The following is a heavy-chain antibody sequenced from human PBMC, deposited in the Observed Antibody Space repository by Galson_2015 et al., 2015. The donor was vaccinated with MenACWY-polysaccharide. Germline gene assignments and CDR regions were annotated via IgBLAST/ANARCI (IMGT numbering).Heavy chain of an antibody. J-gene: IGHJ6*03. CDR1: GYTFTSYA. CDR2: INAGNGRT. Sequence: SVKVSCKASGYTFTSYAMHWVRQAPGQRLEWMGWINAGNGRTKYSQNFQGRVTITRDTSANTTYMELSSLTSEDTAVYYCARDRTNSHYMDVWGKGTTVTVSS. CDR3: ARDRTNSHYMDV. D-gene: IGHD1-7*01. V-gene: IGHV1-3*01.